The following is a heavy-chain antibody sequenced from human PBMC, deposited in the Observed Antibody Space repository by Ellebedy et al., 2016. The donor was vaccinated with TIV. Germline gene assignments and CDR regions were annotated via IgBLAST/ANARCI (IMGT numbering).Heavy chain of an antibody. Sequence: AASVKVSCKASGYTFSNYFMHWVRQAPGQGLEWMGIINTSGGSTTYAPKLKGRVTITMDKSTSKVYMELSSLRSEDTALDYCARAKGEGIDYWGQGTLVTVSS. CDR3: ARAKGEGIDY. V-gene: IGHV1-46*04. CDR1: GYTFSNYF. D-gene: IGHD3-10*01. CDR2: INTSGGST. J-gene: IGHJ4*02.